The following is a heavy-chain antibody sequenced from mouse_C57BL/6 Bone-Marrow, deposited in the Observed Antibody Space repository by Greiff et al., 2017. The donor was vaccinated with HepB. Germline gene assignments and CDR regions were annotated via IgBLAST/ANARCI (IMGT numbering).Heavy chain of an antibody. CDR2: INYDGSST. CDR1: GFTFSDYY. V-gene: IGHV5-16*01. CDR3: ARGLPYYRWYFDV. D-gene: IGHD2-12*01. Sequence: DVHLVESEGGLVQPGSSMKLSCTASGFTFSDYYMAWVRQVPEKGLEWVANINYDGSSTYYLDSLKSRFIISRDNAKNILYLQMSSLKSEDTATYYCARGLPYYRWYFDVWGTGTTVTVSS. J-gene: IGHJ1*03.